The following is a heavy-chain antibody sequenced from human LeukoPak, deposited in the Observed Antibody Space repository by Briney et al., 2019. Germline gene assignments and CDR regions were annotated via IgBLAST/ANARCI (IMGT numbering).Heavy chain of an antibody. D-gene: IGHD3-10*01. CDR2: IYHSGST. Sequence: SSETLSLTCTVSGYSISSGYYWGWIRQPPGKGLEWIGSIYHSGSTYYNPSLESRVTISVDTSKNQFSLKLSSVTAADTAVYYRARYQAVYYGSGSYYQTSPFDYWGQGTLVTVSS. J-gene: IGHJ4*02. CDR1: GYSISSGYY. V-gene: IGHV4-38-2*02. CDR3: ARYQAVYYGSGSYYQTSPFDY.